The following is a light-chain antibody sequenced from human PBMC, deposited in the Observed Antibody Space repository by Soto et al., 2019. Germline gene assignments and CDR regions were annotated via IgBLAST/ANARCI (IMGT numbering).Light chain of an antibody. V-gene: IGKV3-20*01. CDR3: QQYAGSPFT. CDR1: QSLSSNY. J-gene: IGKJ3*01. Sequence: EIMLTQSPGTLSLSPGERGTLSCRANQSLSSNYLAWYQQKPGQAPRLLIHGASSRAAGIPDRFSGSGSGTDFTLTISSLEPEDFAVYYCQQYAGSPFTFGPGTKVDVK. CDR2: GAS.